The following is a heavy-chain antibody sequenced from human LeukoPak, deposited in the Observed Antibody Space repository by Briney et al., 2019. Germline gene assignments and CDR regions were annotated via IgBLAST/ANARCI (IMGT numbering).Heavy chain of an antibody. Sequence: GSLSLSCAASGFTVSSNYMSWGRQAPGKGLEWVSVIYSGGSTYYADSVKGRFTISRDNSKNTLYLQMNSLRAEDTAVYYCARGGKIYYYYGMDVWGQGTTVTVSS. D-gene: IGHD4-23*01. CDR2: IYSGGST. J-gene: IGHJ6*02. CDR3: ARGGKIYYYYGMDV. CDR1: GFTVSSNY. V-gene: IGHV3-66*02.